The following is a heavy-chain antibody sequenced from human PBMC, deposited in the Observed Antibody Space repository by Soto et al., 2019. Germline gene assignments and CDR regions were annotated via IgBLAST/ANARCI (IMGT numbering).Heavy chain of an antibody. CDR1: GGSVRSGDYY. Sequence: SETLSLTWTVSGGSVRSGDYYWSWIRQHPGKGLEWIGDIYNSGSTYYNPSLKSRVSISVDTSKNQFSLKLSSVTAADTAVYYCARHRRDLRGGRTSYYFDYWGQGTLVTVSS. CDR3: ARHRRDLRGGRTSYYFDY. D-gene: IGHD2-15*01. J-gene: IGHJ4*02. CDR2: IYNSGST. V-gene: IGHV4-31*02.